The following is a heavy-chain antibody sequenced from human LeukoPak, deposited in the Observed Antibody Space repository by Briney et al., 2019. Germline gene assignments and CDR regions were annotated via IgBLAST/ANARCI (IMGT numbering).Heavy chain of an antibody. Sequence: GGSLRLSCAASGFTFSSYWMHWVRQAPGKGLVWVSRINSNGSSTGYADSVKGRFTISRDNAKNSLYLQMSNLRAEDTAVYFCARGGGLDVWGQGATVTVSS. V-gene: IGHV3-74*01. CDR1: GFTFSSYW. J-gene: IGHJ6*02. CDR2: INSNGSST. D-gene: IGHD3-16*01. CDR3: ARGGGLDV.